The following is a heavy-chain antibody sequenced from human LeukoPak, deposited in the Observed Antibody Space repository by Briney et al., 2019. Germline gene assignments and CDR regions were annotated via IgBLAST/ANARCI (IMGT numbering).Heavy chain of an antibody. CDR1: GVTFDDYD. D-gene: IGHD3-22*01. CDR3: ARVTYFYGGGGSDLDAFDL. V-gene: IGHV3-20*01. Sequence: GGSLRLSCTTSGVTFDDYDMTWVRQAPGKGLEWVSDINRDGDRTAYADSVKGRFTISRDNAKGSLYLQMSSLRDEDTALYHCARVTYFYGGGGSDLDAFDLWGPGTMVIVSS. J-gene: IGHJ3*01. CDR2: INRDGDRT.